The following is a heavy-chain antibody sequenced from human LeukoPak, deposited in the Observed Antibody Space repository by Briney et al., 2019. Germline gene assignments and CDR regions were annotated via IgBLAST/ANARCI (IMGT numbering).Heavy chain of an antibody. D-gene: IGHD3-9*01. CDR2: ISYDGSNK. CDR1: GFTCSRSA. CDR3: ARDLRYDILTGYYRKRDYYYYYMDV. V-gene: IGHV3-30*04. J-gene: IGHJ6*03. Sequence: GGSLRLSCAASGFTCSRSAMHWVRQAPGKGLEWVAVISYDGSNKYYADSVKGRFTISRDNSKNTLYLQMNSLRAEDTAVYYCARDLRYDILTGYYRKRDYYYYYMDVWGKGTTVTVSS.